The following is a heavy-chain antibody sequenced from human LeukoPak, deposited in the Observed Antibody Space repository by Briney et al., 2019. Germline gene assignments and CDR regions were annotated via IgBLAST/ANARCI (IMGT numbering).Heavy chain of an antibody. CDR1: GFTFSNAW. J-gene: IGHJ4*02. Sequence: GGSLRLSCAASGFTFSNAWMSWVRQAPGKGLEWVSVIYSGGSTYYADSVKGRFTISRDNSKNTLYLQMNSLRAEDTAVYYCARGYDILTGYYTGDFDYWGQGTLVTVSS. D-gene: IGHD3-9*01. CDR3: ARGYDILTGYYTGDFDY. V-gene: IGHV3-66*01. CDR2: IYSGGST.